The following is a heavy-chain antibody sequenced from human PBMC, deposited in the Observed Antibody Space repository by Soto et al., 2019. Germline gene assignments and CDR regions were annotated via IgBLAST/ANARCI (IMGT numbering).Heavy chain of an antibody. CDR2: INHSGST. CDR1: GGSFSGYY. J-gene: IGHJ3*02. D-gene: IGHD2-2*01. CDR3: ATEDNNCSSTRCHTSHDAFDI. V-gene: IGHV4-34*01. Sequence: PSETLSLTCAVYGGSFSGYYWSWIRQPPGKGLEWIGEINHSGSTNYNPSLKSRVTISVDTSKNQFSLKLSSVTAADTAVYYCATEDNNCSSTRCHTSHDAFDIWGQGTMVTVSS.